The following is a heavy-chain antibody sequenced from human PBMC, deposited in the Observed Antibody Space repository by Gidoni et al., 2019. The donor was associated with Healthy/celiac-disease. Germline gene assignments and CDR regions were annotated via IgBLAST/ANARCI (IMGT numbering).Heavy chain of an antibody. V-gene: IGHV3-21*01. CDR2: ISSSSSYI. CDR3: ARDCISRGGDYYYYMDV. CDR1: GFTVSIYS. Sequence: VQLVESGGGLVKPGGSLRLSCSASGFTVSIYSMNWVRQAPGKGLECVSSISSSSSYIYYADSVKGRFTISRDNAKNSLYLQMNSLRAEDTAVYYCARDCISRGGDYYYYMDVWGKGTTVTVSS. D-gene: IGHD3-3*02. J-gene: IGHJ6*03.